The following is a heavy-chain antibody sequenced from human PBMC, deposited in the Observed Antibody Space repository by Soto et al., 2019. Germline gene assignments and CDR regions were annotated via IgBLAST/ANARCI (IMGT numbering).Heavy chain of an antibody. V-gene: IGHV1-69*01. CDR3: ANSRGGTFLGYHGMDI. Sequence: QVQLVQSGPEVKKTGTSVKVSCKASGGTFSSRAISWVRQAPGQGLEWLGGIIPVFGRVNYAEKFQDRVTITADESPGTVYMELSSLRPEDTALYYCANSRGGTFLGYHGMDIWGQGTTVSVSS. CDR1: GGTFSSRA. CDR2: IIPVFGRV. D-gene: IGHD3-16*01. J-gene: IGHJ6*02.